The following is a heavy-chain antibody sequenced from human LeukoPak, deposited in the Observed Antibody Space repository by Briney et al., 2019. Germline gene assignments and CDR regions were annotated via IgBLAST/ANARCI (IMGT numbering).Heavy chain of an antibody. Sequence: SETLSLTCTVSGGSISSHYWTWIRQPPGKGLEWIGYISYIGSTNYNPSLKSRVTISVDTSKNQFSLKLSSVPAADAAVYVCARDPTTVTKGLDIWGQGTMVTASS. D-gene: IGHD4-17*01. CDR3: ARDPTTVTKGLDI. J-gene: IGHJ3*02. V-gene: IGHV4-59*11. CDR1: GGSISSHY. CDR2: ISYIGST.